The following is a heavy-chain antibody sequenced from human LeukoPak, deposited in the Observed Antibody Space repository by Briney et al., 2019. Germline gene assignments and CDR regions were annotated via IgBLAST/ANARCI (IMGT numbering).Heavy chain of an antibody. Sequence: GGSLRLSCAASGFTFDYYTMHWVRQAPGKGLEWVSLISWDGGSTYYADSVKGRFTISRDNSKNSLYLQMNSLRTEDTALYYCAKDGGYSSSWYYFDYWGQGTLVTVSS. J-gene: IGHJ4*02. CDR1: GFTFDYYT. CDR3: AKDGGYSSSWYYFDY. V-gene: IGHV3-43*01. CDR2: ISWDGGST. D-gene: IGHD6-13*01.